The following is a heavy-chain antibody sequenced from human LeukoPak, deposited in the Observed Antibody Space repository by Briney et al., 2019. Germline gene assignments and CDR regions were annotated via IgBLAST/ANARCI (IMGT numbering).Heavy chain of an antibody. CDR3: ARARGSGSYWDWFDP. Sequence: GGSLRLSCAASRFTFSSYWMHWVRQAPGKGLVWVSRINSDGSSTSYADSVKGRFTISRDNAKNTLYLQMNSLRAEDTAVYYCARARGSGSYWDWFDPWGQGTLVTVSS. J-gene: IGHJ5*02. CDR2: INSDGSST. D-gene: IGHD3-10*01. V-gene: IGHV3-74*01. CDR1: RFTFSSYW.